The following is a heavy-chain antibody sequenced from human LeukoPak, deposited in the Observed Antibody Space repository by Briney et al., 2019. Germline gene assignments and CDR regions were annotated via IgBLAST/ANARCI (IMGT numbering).Heavy chain of an antibody. V-gene: IGHV3-49*04. CDR3: TRDGDSSSSPYYYYYYMDV. CDR2: IRSQAYGGTI. CDR1: GFTFGHYA. D-gene: IGHD6-6*01. J-gene: IGHJ6*03. Sequence: GGSLRLSCTGSGFTFGHYALAWVRQAPGKGLEWLGFIRSQAYGGTIEYAASVKGRFSISRDNSKSIADLQINSLKTEDTAVYYCTRDGDSSSSPYYYYYYMDVWGKGTTVTVSS.